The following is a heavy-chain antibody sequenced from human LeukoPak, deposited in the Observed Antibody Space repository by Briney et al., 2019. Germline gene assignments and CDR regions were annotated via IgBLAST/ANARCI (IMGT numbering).Heavy chain of an antibody. J-gene: IGHJ4*02. CDR3: ALLPGSYGHVDY. V-gene: IGHV3-7*03. Sequence: GGSLRLSCAASGFTFSSYWMSWVRQAPGKGLEWVANIKQDGSEKYYVDSVKGRFTISRDNSKNTLYLQMNSLRAEDTAVYYCALLPGSYGHVDYWGQGTLVTVSS. CDR2: IKQDGSEK. D-gene: IGHD1-26*01. CDR1: GFTFSSYW.